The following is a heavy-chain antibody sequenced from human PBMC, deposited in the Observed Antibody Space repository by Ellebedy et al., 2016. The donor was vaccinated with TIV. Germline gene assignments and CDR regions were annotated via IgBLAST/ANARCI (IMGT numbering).Heavy chain of an antibody. D-gene: IGHD3-9*01. CDR1: GFTFSNYW. V-gene: IGHV3-7*02. CDR2: IKQDGSEK. CDR3: AGFVLRYSYDAFDI. J-gene: IGHJ3*02. Sequence: GGSLRLSCGASGFTFSNYWMTWVRQAPGKGLEWVANIKQDGSEKYYLDSVRGRFTVFRDNAKNSLYLQMNSLRDEDTAVYYCAGFVLRYSYDAFDIWGQGTMVTVSS.